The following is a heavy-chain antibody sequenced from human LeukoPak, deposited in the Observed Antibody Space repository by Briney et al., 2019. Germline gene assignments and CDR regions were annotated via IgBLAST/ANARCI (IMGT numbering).Heavy chain of an antibody. CDR3: AKGIDYGDYVGYFDL. CDR1: GFTFSSYG. CDR2: ISYDGSNK. V-gene: IGHV3-30*18. Sequence: GGSLRLSCAASGFTFSSYGMHWVRQAPGKGLEWVAVISYDGSNKYYADSVKGRFTISRDNSKNTLYLQMNSLRAEDTAVYYCAKGIDYGDYVGYFDLWGRGTLVTVSS. J-gene: IGHJ2*01. D-gene: IGHD4-17*01.